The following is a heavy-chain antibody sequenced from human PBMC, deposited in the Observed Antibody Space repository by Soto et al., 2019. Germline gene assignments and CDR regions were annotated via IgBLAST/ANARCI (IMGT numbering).Heavy chain of an antibody. Sequence: ASVKVSCKASGGTFSSYAISWVRQAPGQGLEWMGGIIPIFGTANYAQKFQGRVTITADESTSTAYMELSSLRSEDTAVYYCARAAWGQGYCSSTSCFADYCYYGMDVWGQGTTVTVSS. J-gene: IGHJ6*02. V-gene: IGHV1-69*13. D-gene: IGHD2-2*01. CDR2: IIPIFGTA. CDR1: GGTFSSYA. CDR3: ARAAWGQGYCSSTSCFADYCYYGMDV.